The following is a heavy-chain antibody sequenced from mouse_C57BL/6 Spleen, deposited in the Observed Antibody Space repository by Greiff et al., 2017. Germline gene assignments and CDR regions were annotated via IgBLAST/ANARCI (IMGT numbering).Heavy chain of an antibody. Sequence: QVQLQQSGAELVRPGASVTLSCKASGYTFTDYEMHWVKQTPVHGLEWIGAIDPETGGTAYNQKFTGKAILTADKSSSTAYMGLRSLTSEDSAVYYCTRRGTGTGFDYWGQGTTLTVSS. D-gene: IGHD4-1*01. J-gene: IGHJ2*01. CDR3: TRRGTGTGFDY. CDR2: IDPETGGT. V-gene: IGHV1-15*01. CDR1: GYTFTDYE.